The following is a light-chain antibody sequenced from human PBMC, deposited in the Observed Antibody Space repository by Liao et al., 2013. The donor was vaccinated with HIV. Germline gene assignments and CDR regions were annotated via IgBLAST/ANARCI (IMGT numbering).Light chain of an antibody. J-gene: IGLJ2*01. V-gene: IGLV3-1*01. CDR2: QDT. Sequence: SYELTQPPSVSVSPGQTASITCSGDKVGDKYVCWYQQKPGQSPVLVVYQDTKRPSGIPERFSGSNSGNTATLTISGTQAMDEADYYCQAWDSSDVVFGGGTKLTVL. CDR1: KVGDKY. CDR3: QAWDSSDVV.